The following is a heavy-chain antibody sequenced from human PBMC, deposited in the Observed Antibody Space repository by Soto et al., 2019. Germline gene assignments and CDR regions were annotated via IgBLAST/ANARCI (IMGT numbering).Heavy chain of an antibody. J-gene: IGHJ5*02. CDR2: IYYSGST. CDR1: GGSISSGEYY. Sequence: PSETLSLTCTVSGGSISSGEYYWSWIRQPPGKGLEWIGYIYYSGSTYYNPSLKSRVTISVDTSKNQFSLKLSSVTAADTAVYYCASSGYCTNGVCYTLFEPSGQGTLVTVSS. V-gene: IGHV4-30-4*01. D-gene: IGHD2-8*01. CDR3: ASSGYCTNGVCYTLFEP.